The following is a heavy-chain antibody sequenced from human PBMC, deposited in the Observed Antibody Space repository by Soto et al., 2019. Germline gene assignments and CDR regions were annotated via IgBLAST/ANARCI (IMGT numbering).Heavy chain of an antibody. V-gene: IGHV5-51*01. Sequence: EVQLVQSGGETKKPGESLKISCKASGYSFTTYWIAWVRQMPGKGLEWMGMIFPGDSDTRYSPSFQGQVTFSADTSINTAYMQWNSLKASDTAINYCARLPLGVIGCYFCDFCGQRSLATVSS. CDR3: ARLPLGVIGCYFCDF. D-gene: IGHD3-3*01. CDR1: GYSFTTYW. J-gene: IGHJ4*02. CDR2: IFPGDSDT.